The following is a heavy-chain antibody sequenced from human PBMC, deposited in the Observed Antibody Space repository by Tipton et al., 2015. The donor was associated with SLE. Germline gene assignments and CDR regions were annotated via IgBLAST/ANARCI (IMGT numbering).Heavy chain of an antibody. CDR1: GGSISSYY. Sequence: TLSLTCTVSGGSISSYYWSWIRQPPGKGLEWIGYIYYSGSTNYNPSLKSRVTISVGTSKNQFSLKLGSVTAADTAVYYCARRGGDAFDIWGQGTMVTVSS. CDR2: IYYSGST. D-gene: IGHD6-25*01. V-gene: IGHV4-59*07. J-gene: IGHJ3*02. CDR3: ARRGGDAFDI.